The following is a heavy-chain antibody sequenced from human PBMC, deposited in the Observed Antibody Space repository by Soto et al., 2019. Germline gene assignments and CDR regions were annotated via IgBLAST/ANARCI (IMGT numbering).Heavy chain of an antibody. J-gene: IGHJ4*02. CDR3: ARDRGDGTFTGFDF. CDR1: GGSISTNNW. D-gene: IGHD7-27*01. V-gene: IGHV4-4*02. CDR2: IYHSGST. Sequence: QVQLQESGPGLVKPLGTLSLTCTVSGGSISTNNWWMWVRQSPGKGLEWIGEIYHSGSTNYNTYLKSRVTMSVDKSNNQFSLKLTAVTAEDTAIYYCARDRGDGTFTGFDFWGQGTLVTVSS.